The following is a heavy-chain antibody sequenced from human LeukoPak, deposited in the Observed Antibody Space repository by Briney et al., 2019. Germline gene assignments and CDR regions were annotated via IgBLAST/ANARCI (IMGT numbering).Heavy chain of an antibody. V-gene: IGHV3-30*18. Sequence: PGRSLRLSCAASGFTFSSYGMHWVRQASGKGLEWVAVISYDGSNKYYADFVKGRFTISRDNSKNTLYLQMNSLRAEDTAVYYRAKDGGSSSWYFDYWGQGTLVTVSS. D-gene: IGHD6-13*01. J-gene: IGHJ4*02. CDR2: ISYDGSNK. CDR1: GFTFSSYG. CDR3: AKDGGSSSWYFDY.